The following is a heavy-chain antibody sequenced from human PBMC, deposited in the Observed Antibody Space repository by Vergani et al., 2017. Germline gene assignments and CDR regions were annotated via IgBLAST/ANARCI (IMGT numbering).Heavy chain of an antibody. V-gene: IGHV4-61*02. D-gene: IGHD1-26*01. CDR3: ASKRGACRAAYCHSYDF. Sequence: QVQLQESGPGLVKPSQTLSLTCTVSGGSISSGSSYWSWIRQPAGKGLEWIGRVYSSGSTNYNPSLKSRVTISVDTPKNQFSLRLTSVTAADTAVYYCASKRGACRAAYCHSYDFWGPGTLVGVSS. CDR2: VYSSGST. J-gene: IGHJ4*02. CDR1: GGSISSGSSY.